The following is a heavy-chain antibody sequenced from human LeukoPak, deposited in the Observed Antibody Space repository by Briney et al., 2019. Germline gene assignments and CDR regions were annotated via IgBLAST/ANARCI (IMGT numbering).Heavy chain of an antibody. CDR1: GYTFTSYA. CDR2: IIPIFGTA. D-gene: IGHD2-15*01. Sequence: GASVKVSCKASGYTFTSYAMNWVRQAPGQGLEWMGGIIPIFGTANYAQKFQGRVTITADKSTSTAYMELSSLRSEDTAVYYCARAGGYCGRISCPYYFDYWGQGSLVAVSS. CDR3: ARAGGYCGRISCPYYFDY. J-gene: IGHJ4*02. V-gene: IGHV1-69*06.